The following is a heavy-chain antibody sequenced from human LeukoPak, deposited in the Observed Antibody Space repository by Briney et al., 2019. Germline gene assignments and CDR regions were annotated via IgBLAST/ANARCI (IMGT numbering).Heavy chain of an antibody. CDR2: IDYSGST. V-gene: IGHV4-39*01. J-gene: IGHJ4*02. CDR3: ARVGYCSGGSCASDY. CDR1: GGSLSSSSYY. D-gene: IGHD2-15*01. Sequence: SETLSLTCTVSGGSLSSSSYYWGWIRQPPGKGLEWIGNIDYSGSTFYNPSLKSRLTISVDTSKNQFSLKLSSVTAADTAVYYCARVGYCSGGSCASDYWGQGTLVTVSS.